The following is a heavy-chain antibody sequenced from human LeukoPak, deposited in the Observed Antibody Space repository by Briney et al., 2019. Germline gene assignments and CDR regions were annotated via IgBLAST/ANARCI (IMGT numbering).Heavy chain of an antibody. V-gene: IGHV1-2*02. CDR3: AREAPSVILISSGENYFYY. CDR1: GYTFTGYY. Sequence: ASVTVSFTASGYTFTGYYMHWVRQAPGQGLEWMGWINPNSGGTNYAQKFQGRVTMTRDTSISTAYMELSRLRSDDTAVYYCAREAPSVILISSGENYFYYWGQGTLVTVSS. CDR2: INPNSGGT. D-gene: IGHD3-10*01. J-gene: IGHJ4*02.